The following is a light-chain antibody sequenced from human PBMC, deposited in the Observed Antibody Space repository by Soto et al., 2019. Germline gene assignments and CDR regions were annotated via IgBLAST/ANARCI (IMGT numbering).Light chain of an antibody. Sequence: EIVLTQSPATLSLSPGERATLSCRASQSVSIYLAWYQHKPGQAPRLLIFDASKRATGIPARFSGSGSGTDFTLTISSLEPEDFAVYYCQQYGNFPYTFGQGTKLEIK. CDR3: QQYGNFPYT. V-gene: IGKV3-11*01. J-gene: IGKJ2*01. CDR1: QSVSIY. CDR2: DAS.